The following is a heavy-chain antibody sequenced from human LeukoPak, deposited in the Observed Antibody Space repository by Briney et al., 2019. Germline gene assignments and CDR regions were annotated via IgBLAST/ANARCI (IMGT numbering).Heavy chain of an antibody. Sequence: SETLSLTCTVSGGSISSSSYYWGWIRQPPGKGLEWIGSIYYSGSTYYNPSLKSRVTISVDTSKNQFSLKLSSVTAADTAVYYRARYPYYYYYMDVWGKGTTVTISS. CDR1: GGSISSSSYY. CDR2: IYYSGST. CDR3: ARYPYYYYYMDV. J-gene: IGHJ6*03. V-gene: IGHV4-39*07.